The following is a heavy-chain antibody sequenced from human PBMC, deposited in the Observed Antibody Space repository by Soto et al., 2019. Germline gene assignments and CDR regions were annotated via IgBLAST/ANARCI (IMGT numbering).Heavy chain of an antibody. CDR1: GYTLTELS. CDR2: FDPEDGGT. CDR3: ATVHFRDFWSGYYKRFGY. D-gene: IGHD3-3*01. J-gene: IGHJ4*02. V-gene: IGHV1-24*01. Sequence: ASVKVSCKVSGYTLTELSMHWVRQAPGKGLEWMGGFDPEDGGTIYAQKFQGRVTMTEDTSTDTAYMELSSLRSEDTAVYYCATVHFRDFWSGYYKRFGYWGQGPLVTVSS.